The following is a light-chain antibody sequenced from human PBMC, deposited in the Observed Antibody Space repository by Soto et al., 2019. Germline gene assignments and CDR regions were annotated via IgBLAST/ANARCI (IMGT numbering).Light chain of an antibody. CDR1: SSDIGSYDH. CDR2: AVS. V-gene: IGLV2-14*03. J-gene: IGLJ1*01. Sequence: QSALTQPASVSGSPGQSITISCSGTSSDIGSYDHVAWYQQFPGKSPKLIIYAVSDRPSGVSDHFSGSKSGISASLTISGLQTEDEADYCCISYTDRQSYLFGTGTKVTVL. CDR3: ISYTDRQSYL.